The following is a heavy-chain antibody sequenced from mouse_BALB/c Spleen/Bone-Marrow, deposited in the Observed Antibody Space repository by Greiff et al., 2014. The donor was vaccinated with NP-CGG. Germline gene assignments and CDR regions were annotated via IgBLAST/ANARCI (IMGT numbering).Heavy chain of an antibody. CDR3: ARSAGSSRYWYFDV. CDR2: ISYSDIT. J-gene: IGHJ1*01. CDR1: GYSITSDYA. V-gene: IGHV3-2*02. D-gene: IGHD1-1*01. Sequence: EVQLQQSGPGLVKPSQSLSLTCTVTGYSITSDYAWNWIRQFPGNKLEWMGYISYSDITSYNPSLKSRISITRDTSKNRFFLQLNSVTPEDTATYYCARSAGSSRYWYFDVWGAGTTVTVSS.